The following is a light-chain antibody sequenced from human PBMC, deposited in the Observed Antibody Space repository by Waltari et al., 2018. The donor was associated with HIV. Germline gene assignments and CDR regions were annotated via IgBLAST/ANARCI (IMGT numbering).Light chain of an antibody. CDR1: EDISRS. CDR3: HQHRAVPRT. Sequence: DIQMTPSPSSLSASVGDRVTITCQASEDISRSLSWYQQKPGKAPRLLIRGASFLERGDPSRFSGSGSGTYFTFTITNLQPEDIATYYCHQHRAVPRTFGGGTKMEIK. V-gene: IGKV1-33*01. J-gene: IGKJ4*01. CDR2: GAS.